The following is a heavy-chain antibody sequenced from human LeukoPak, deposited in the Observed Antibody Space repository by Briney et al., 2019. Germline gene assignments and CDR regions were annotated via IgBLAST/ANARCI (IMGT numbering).Heavy chain of an antibody. J-gene: IGHJ4*02. D-gene: IGHD5-18*01. V-gene: IGHV3-23*01. CDR2: ISDNEGRT. CDR1: GFTFNYYA. Sequence: PGGSLRLSCAASGFTFNYYAMSWVRQALGKGLEWVSGISDNEGRTYYTDSVKGRFTISRDNAKNTVYLQMHNLRADDTAVYFCARHDSFIPYWGQGTLVTVSS. CDR3: ARHDSFIPY.